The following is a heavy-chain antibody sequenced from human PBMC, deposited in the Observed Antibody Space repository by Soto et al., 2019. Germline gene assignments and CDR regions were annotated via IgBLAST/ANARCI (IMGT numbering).Heavy chain of an antibody. CDR1: GYSFTIYW. CDR3: ARVGLEGTYYDFWSGYYLGGEHYYYGMDV. J-gene: IGHJ6*02. Sequence: PGESLKIACKGSGYSFTIYWIGWVRQMPGKGLEWMGIIYPGDSATRYSPSFQGQVTISADKSISTSYLQWSSLKASDTAMYYCARVGLEGTYYDFWSGYYLGGEHYYYGMDVWGQGTTVTVSS. CDR2: IYPGDSAT. D-gene: IGHD3-3*01. V-gene: IGHV5-51*01.